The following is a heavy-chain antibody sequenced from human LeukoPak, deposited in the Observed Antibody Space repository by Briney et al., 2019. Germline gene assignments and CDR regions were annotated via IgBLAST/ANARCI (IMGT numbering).Heavy chain of an antibody. CDR2: LSLSGGST. CDR3: AKSRSSSWYLNYFDY. D-gene: IGHD6-13*01. J-gene: IGHJ4*02. V-gene: IGHV3-23*01. Sequence: GGSLTLSCSASGFTFSSYAMIWVRQAPGKGLEWVSALSLSGGSTYYADSVKGRFTISRDNPKNTLYLQMNSLRAEDTAVYYCAKSRSSSWYLNYFDYWGQGTLVTVSS. CDR1: GFTFSSYA.